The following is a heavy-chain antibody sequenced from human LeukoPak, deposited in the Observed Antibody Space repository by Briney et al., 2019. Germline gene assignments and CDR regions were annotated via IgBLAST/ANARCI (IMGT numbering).Heavy chain of an antibody. CDR1: GGSTSSGGYS. V-gene: IGHV4-30-2*01. CDR3: ACGTVKNPRGYFDY. Sequence: PSQTLSLTCAVSGGSTSSGGYSWSWIRQPPGKGLEWIGYIYHSGSTYYNPSLKSRVTISVDRSQNQFSLKLSSVTAADTAVYYCACGTVKNPRGYFDYWGQGTLVTVSS. CDR2: IYHSGST. J-gene: IGHJ4*02. D-gene: IGHD4-17*01.